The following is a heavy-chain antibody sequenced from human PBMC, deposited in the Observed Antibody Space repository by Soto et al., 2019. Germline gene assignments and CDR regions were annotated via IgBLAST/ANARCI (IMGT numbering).Heavy chain of an antibody. CDR2: ISYHGVNK. CDR1: GFSFSSHA. J-gene: IGHJ4*02. V-gene: IGHV3-30*03. CDR3: ARGGLLQIPGSDY. D-gene: IGHD2-21*01. Sequence: QVQLVESGGGVVQPGTSLRLSCAASGFSFSSHAMHWVRQAPGKGLEWVAVISYHGVNKYYGDAVRGRFTISRDNSKNTVYLQLDRLGTDDPGVYHCARGGLLQIPGSDYWGPGILVTVSS.